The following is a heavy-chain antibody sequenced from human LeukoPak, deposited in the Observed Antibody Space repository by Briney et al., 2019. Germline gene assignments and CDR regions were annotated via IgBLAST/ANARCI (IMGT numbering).Heavy chain of an antibody. Sequence: GGSLGLSCAASGFTFSSYGMHWVRQAPGKGLEWVAVISYDGSNKYYADSVKGRFTISRDNSKNTLYLQMNSLRAEDTAVYYCAKEYFQHWGQGTLVTVSS. CDR3: AKEYFQH. V-gene: IGHV3-30*18. CDR1: GFTFSSYG. J-gene: IGHJ1*01. CDR2: ISYDGSNK.